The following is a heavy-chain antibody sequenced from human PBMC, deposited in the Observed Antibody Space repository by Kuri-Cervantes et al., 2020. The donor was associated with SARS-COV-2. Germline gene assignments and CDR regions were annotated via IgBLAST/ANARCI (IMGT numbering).Heavy chain of an antibody. V-gene: IGHV3-74*01. CDR1: GFTFSSYW. Sequence: GGSLRLSCAASGFTFSSYWMHWVRQAPGKGLVWVSRINSDGSSTSYADSVKGRFTISRDNSKNTLYLQMNSLRAEDTAVYYCARDRYYDSSGYYSDAFDIWGQGTMVTVSS. CDR2: INSDGSST. J-gene: IGHJ3*02. CDR3: ARDRYYDSSGYYSDAFDI. D-gene: IGHD3-22*01.